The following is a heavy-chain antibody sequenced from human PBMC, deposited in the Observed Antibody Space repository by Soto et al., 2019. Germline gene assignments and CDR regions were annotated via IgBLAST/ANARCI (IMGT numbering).Heavy chain of an antibody. V-gene: IGHV3-30*18. CDR2: VANDGGNI. D-gene: IGHD1-1*01. CDR3: VKGQRRDWTYIQD. Sequence: QVQLVESGGGVVQPGRSLRLSCAASGYTFNDYVMHWVRQAPAKGLEWVAVVANDGGNIYYADSAKGRFTISRDNSKSKLSLKMSSLKSNDKAVYYGVKGQRRDWTYIQDWGQGTLVTVS. J-gene: IGHJ1*01. CDR1: GYTFNDYV.